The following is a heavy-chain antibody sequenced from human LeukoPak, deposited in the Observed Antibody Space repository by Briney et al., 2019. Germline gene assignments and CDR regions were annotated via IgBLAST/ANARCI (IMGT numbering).Heavy chain of an antibody. CDR3: ARGLYDSSDDAFDI. D-gene: IGHD3-22*01. Sequence: GGSLRLPCAASGFTFSSYAMHWVRQAPGKGLEWVAVISYDGSNKYYADSVKGRFTISRDNSKNTLYLQMNSLRAEDTAVYYCARGLYDSSDDAFDIWGQGTMVTVSS. V-gene: IGHV3-30*04. J-gene: IGHJ3*02. CDR2: ISYDGSNK. CDR1: GFTFSSYA.